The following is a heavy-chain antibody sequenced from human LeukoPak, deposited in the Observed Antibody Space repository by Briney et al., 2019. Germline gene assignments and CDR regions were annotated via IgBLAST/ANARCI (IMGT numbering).Heavy chain of an antibody. CDR2: IYTSGST. V-gene: IGHV4-61*02. Sequence: SQTLSLTCTISGGSISSGSYYWSWIRQPAGKGLERIGRIYTSGSTNYNPSLKSRVTISVDTSKNQFSLKLSSVTAADTAVYYCATEAPNYYGSGSYASFDYWGQGTLVTVSS. J-gene: IGHJ4*02. D-gene: IGHD3-10*01. CDR3: ATEAPNYYGSGSYASFDY. CDR1: GGSISSGSYY.